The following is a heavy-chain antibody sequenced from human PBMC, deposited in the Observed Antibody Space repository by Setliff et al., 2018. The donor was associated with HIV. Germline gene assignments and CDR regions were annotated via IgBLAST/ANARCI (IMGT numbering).Heavy chain of an antibody. CDR3: AKNFYSSPWSPLDY. D-gene: IGHD6-19*01. J-gene: IGHJ4*02. Sequence: GGSLRLSCAASGFNFNNHAMHWVRQAPGKGPECVAVISDGGSAKYYGDSVKGRFTISRDNSKNTLFLQMNSLRTEDTAVYYCAKNFYSSPWSPLDYWGQGTLVTVSS. V-gene: IGHV3-30*04. CDR1: GFNFNNHA. CDR2: ISDGGSAK.